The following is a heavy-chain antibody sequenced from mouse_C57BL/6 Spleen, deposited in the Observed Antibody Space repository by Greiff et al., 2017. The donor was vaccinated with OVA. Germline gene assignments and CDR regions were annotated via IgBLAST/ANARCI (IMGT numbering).Heavy chain of an antibody. J-gene: IGHJ4*01. V-gene: IGHV5-17*01. CDR1: GFTFSDYG. Sequence: EVQRVESGGGLVKPGGSLKLSCAASGFTFSDYGMHWVRQAPEKGLEWVAYISSGRSTIYYADTVKGRFTISRDNAKNTLFLQMTSLRSEDTAMYYCAGGGYPYYYAMDYWGQGTSVTVSS. CDR2: ISSGRSTI. D-gene: IGHD2-2*01. CDR3: AGGGYPYYYAMDY.